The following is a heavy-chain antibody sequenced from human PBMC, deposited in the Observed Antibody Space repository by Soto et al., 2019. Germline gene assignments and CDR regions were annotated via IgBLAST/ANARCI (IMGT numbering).Heavy chain of an antibody. CDR2: TYFRSKWYN. CDR3: AKGDNLGPKTGYAFDP. D-gene: IGHD5-12*01. Sequence: QTRTLTCAISGEEGSSNTVAWNWIKQYPSRGLEWLGRTYFRSKWYNDYAVSVKSRIIINPDTSNNQFSLQLNSVTPEDTAVYFCAKGDNLGPKTGYAFDPWGQGIMVTVFS. CDR1: GEEGSSNTVA. V-gene: IGHV6-1*01. J-gene: IGHJ5*02.